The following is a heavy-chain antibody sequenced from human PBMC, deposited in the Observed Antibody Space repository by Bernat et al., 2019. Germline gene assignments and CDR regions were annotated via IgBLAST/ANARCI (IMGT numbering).Heavy chain of an antibody. V-gene: IGHV3-74*01. CDR1: GFTFSSYW. D-gene: IGHD3-10*01. J-gene: IGHJ6*03. Sequence: EVQLVESGGGLVQPGGSLRLSCAASGFTFSSYWMHWVRQSPGKALVWLSRINSDGRVTAYADSVKGRFTISRDNAKNTLYLQMNSLRAEDTAVYYCAKDGQLTPYFYYYMDVWGRGTTVTVSS. CDR2: INSDGRVT. CDR3: AKDGQLTPYFYYYMDV.